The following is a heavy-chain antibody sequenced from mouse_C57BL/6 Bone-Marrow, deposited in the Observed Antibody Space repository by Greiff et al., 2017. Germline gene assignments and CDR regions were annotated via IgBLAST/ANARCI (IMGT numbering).Heavy chain of an antibody. Sequence: QVQLQQPGAELVRPGSSVKLSCKASGYTFTSYWMDWVKQRPGQGLEWIGNIYPSDSETHYNQKFKDKATLTVYKSSSTAYMQLSSLTSEDSSVYYCARAITTVYGDWGQGTTLTVSS. D-gene: IGHD1-1*01. J-gene: IGHJ2*01. V-gene: IGHV1-61*01. CDR3: ARAITTVYGD. CDR1: GYTFTSYW. CDR2: IYPSDSET.